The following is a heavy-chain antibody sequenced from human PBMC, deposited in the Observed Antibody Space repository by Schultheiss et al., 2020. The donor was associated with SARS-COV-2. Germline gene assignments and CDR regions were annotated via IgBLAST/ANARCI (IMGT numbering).Heavy chain of an antibody. V-gene: IGHV4-61*05. Sequence: SETLSLTCTVSGGSISRSGYYWGWIRQSPERGLEWIGYIYHSGGTRYHPSLKSRVTISLDTSKNQFSLKLSSVSAADTAVYYCARVDLETALVGGLDVWGQGSTVTVSS. CDR3: ARVDLETALVGGLDV. CDR2: IYHSGGT. D-gene: IGHD5-18*01. J-gene: IGHJ6*02. CDR1: GGSISRSGYY.